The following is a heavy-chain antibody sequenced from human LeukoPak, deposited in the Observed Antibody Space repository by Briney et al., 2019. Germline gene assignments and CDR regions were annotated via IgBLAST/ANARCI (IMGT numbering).Heavy chain of an antibody. Sequence: GRSLRLSCAASGFTFSSYAMHWVRQAPGKGLEWVAVISYDGSKKYYADSVKGRFTISRDNSKNALYLQMNSLRAEDTAVYYCARDRAGAFDIWGQGTVVTVSS. J-gene: IGHJ3*02. CDR2: ISYDGSKK. V-gene: IGHV3-30-3*01. CDR3: ARDRAGAFDI. CDR1: GFTFSSYA. D-gene: IGHD6-13*01.